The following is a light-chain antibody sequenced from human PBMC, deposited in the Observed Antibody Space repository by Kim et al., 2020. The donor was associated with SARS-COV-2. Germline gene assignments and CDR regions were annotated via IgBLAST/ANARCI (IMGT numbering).Light chain of an antibody. CDR1: SGHSSYA. Sequence: QLVLTQSPSASASLGASVKLTCSLSSGHSSYAIAWHQQQPEKGPRYLMKLNSDGSHSKGDGIPDRFSGSSSGAERYLTISSLQSEDEADYYCQTWGTGICVLGGATPLSVL. CDR3: QTWGTGICV. V-gene: IGLV4-69*01. CDR2: LNSDGSH. J-gene: IGLJ2*01.